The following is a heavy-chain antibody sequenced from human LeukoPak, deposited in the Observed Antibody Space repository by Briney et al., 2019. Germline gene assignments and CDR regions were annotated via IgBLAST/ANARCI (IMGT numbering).Heavy chain of an antibody. Sequence: TLSLTCTVSGVSISSGGYYWSCIRHHPGQGLEWIGYIYYSGSTYYHPSLKSRITISVDTSKNQFSLKLSSVTAADTAVYYCARALSPYYYYYGMDVWGQGTTVTVSS. D-gene: IGHD2-2*01. V-gene: IGHV4-31*03. CDR1: GVSISSGGYY. CDR2: IYYSGST. J-gene: IGHJ6*02. CDR3: ARALSPYYYYYGMDV.